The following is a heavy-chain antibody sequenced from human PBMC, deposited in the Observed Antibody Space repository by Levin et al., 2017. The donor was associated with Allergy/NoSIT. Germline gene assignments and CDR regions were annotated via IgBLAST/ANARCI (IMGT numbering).Heavy chain of an antibody. D-gene: IGHD3-3*01. CDR2: IKSKVDGGTE. Sequence: GGSLRLSCVGSGLIFSNAWMNWVRQAPGKGLEWVGRIKSKVDGGTEDYAAPVKGRFTMSRDDSKNTVYLQMNSLKTEDTAVYYCVDFWSDRDYWGQGTLVTVSS. CDR3: VDFWSDRDY. CDR1: GLIFSNAW. J-gene: IGHJ4*02. V-gene: IGHV3-15*05.